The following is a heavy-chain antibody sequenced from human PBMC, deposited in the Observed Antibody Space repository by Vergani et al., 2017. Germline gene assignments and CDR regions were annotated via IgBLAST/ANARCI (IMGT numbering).Heavy chain of an antibody. CDR2: IYWADDN. D-gene: IGHD4-17*01. V-gene: IGHV2-5*02. J-gene: IGHJ5*02. CDR3: AHSYDWFDP. Sequence: QIPLKESGPTLVKPTQTLTLTFTFSGFSLSTSGVGVGWIRPPPGKALEWLALIYWADDNRYRPSLKSRTTITMDTSKTQVVLTMTNMDPVDTATYYCAHSYDWFDPWGQGTLVTVSS. CDR1: GFSLSTSGVG.